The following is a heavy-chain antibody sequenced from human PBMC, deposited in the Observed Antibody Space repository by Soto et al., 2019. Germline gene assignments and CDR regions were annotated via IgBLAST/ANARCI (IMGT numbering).Heavy chain of an antibody. Sequence: GXAVKVSSNASGYPFSGYYMDWVRQAPGQGLEWMGWINPNSGGTNYAQKFQGRVTMTRDTSISTAYMELSRLSSDDRAVYYCPRDGKGYYGSESTGLDVCGQRTTVNVSS. CDR3: PRDGKGYYGSESTGLDV. J-gene: IGHJ6*02. CDR2: INPNSGGT. CDR1: GYPFSGYY. V-gene: IGHV1-2*02. D-gene: IGHD3-10*01.